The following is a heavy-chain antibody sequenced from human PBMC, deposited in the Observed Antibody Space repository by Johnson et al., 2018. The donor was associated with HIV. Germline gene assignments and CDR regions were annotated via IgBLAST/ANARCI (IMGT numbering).Heavy chain of an antibody. V-gene: IGHV3-20*04. CDR3: AREDPREFHGYGGDGFDI. CDR1: GFMFDDYA. Sequence: VQLVESGGRVERPGGSLRLSCVGSGFMFDDYAMSWVRQVPGKGLEWVSGIDWTGANAGYADSVKGRFTIFRDNAKNSLYLQMNSLRAEDTALYYCAREDPREFHGYGGDGFDIWGQGTMVTVSS. CDR2: IDWTGANA. J-gene: IGHJ3*02. D-gene: IGHD3-16*01.